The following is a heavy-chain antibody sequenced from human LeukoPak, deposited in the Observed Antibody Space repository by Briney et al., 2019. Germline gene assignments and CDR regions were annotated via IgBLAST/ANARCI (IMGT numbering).Heavy chain of an antibody. CDR1: GGSINGGSYY. Sequence: SETLSLTCTVSGGSINGGSYYWGWIRRPPGKGLEWIGNVFYSGHTFSHPSLKSRVTVSIDTSKNQFSLNLSSVTAADTAVYYCARFYSPPGPLFDYWGRGALVTVSS. CDR3: ARFYSPPGPLFDY. CDR2: VFYSGHT. V-gene: IGHV4-39*01. D-gene: IGHD2-21*01. J-gene: IGHJ4*02.